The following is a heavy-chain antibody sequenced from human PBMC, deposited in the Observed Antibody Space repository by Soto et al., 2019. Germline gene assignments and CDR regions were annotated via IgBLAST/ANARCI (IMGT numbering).Heavy chain of an antibody. CDR2: IIPIFGTA. D-gene: IGHD3-22*01. V-gene: IGHV1-69*13. Sequence: SVKVSCKASGGTFSSYAISWVRQAPGQGLEWMGGIIPIFGTANYAQKFQGRVTITADESTSTAYMELSSLRSEDTAVYYCAIWYYYDSSGHDAFDIWGEGTMVTVSS. CDR1: GGTFSSYA. J-gene: IGHJ3*02. CDR3: AIWYYYDSSGHDAFDI.